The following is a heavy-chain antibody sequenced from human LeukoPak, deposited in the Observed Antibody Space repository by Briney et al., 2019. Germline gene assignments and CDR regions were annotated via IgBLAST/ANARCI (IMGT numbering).Heavy chain of an antibody. CDR1: GYSFSNYW. D-gene: IGHD3-10*01. Sequence: GESLKISCKGSGYSFSNYWIGWVRQMPGKGLEWMGIIYPGDSDTRYSPSFQGQVTISADKSISTAYLQWSSLKASDTAMYYCARLWFGELGVPDAFDIWGQGTMVTVSS. CDR3: ARLWFGELGVPDAFDI. V-gene: IGHV5-51*01. CDR2: IYPGDSDT. J-gene: IGHJ3*02.